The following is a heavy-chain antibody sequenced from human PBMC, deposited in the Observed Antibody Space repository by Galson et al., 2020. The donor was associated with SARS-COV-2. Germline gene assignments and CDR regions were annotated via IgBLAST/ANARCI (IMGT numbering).Heavy chain of an antibody. J-gene: IGHJ4*02. Sequence: SETLSLTCAVSGGSISSDNWWSCVRQPPRKGRVWFGDFYHSGATTYNTSLNSRVTISEDKSTKQYSLNLQSVTAADTAVYFCSRPKTGAQFDSWGQGTLVTVS. CDR3: SRPKTGAQFDS. D-gene: IGHD7-27*01. CDR1: GGSISSDNW. V-gene: IGHV4-4*02. CDR2: FYHSGAT.